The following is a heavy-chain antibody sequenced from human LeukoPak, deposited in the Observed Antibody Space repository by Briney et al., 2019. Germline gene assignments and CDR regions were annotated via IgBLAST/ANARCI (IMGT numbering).Heavy chain of an antibody. CDR2: ISASGVST. CDR1: GFTFSDSA. D-gene: IGHD2/OR15-2a*01. J-gene: IGHJ4*02. CDR3: GTDILLSY. V-gene: IGHV3-23*01. Sequence: GGSLSLFYAASGFTFSDSAVTWVRQAPGKGLEWVSLISASGVSTYYADSVKGRFTISRDNSNTTLYLQMGSLRAGDTAVYFCGTDILLSYLRQGPLVTVSS.